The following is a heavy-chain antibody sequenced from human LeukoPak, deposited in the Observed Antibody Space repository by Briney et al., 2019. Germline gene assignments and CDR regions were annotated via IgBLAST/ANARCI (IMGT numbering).Heavy chain of an antibody. CDR1: GFTFSSYA. CDR2: ISGSGGST. CDR3: AKDWFDRGSYPSLYYYYMDV. J-gene: IGHJ6*03. D-gene: IGHD1-26*01. V-gene: IGHV3-23*01. Sequence: PGGSLRLSCAASGFTFSSYAMSWVRQAPGKGLEWVSAISGSGGSTYYADSVKGRFTISRDNSKNTLYLQMNSLRAEDTAVYYCAKDWFDRGSYPSLYYYYMDVWGKGTTVTVSS.